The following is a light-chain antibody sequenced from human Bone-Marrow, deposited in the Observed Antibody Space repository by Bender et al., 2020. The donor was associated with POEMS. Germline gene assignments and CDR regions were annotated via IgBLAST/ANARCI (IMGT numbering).Light chain of an antibody. CDR1: NSDVGGHSY. Sequence: QSALTQPASVSGSPGQSITISCTGTNSDVGGHSYVSWYQQHPGKAPKLMIYDVADRPSGVSDRFSGSKSGNTASLTISGLQAEDEADYYCCSYVGGSARVFGGGTKLTVL. J-gene: IGLJ3*02. CDR3: CSYVGGSARV. V-gene: IGLV2-14*01. CDR2: DVA.